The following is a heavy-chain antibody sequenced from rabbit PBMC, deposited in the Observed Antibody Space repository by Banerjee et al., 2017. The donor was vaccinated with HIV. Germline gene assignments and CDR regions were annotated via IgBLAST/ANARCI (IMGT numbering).Heavy chain of an antibody. CDR2: MDNGDGTT. J-gene: IGHJ4*01. Sequence: QSLEESGGDLVKPGTSLTLTCTASEFSFSNTHYMCWVRQAPGKGLEWIAYMDNGDGTTYYASWAKGRFTISKTSSTTVTLQMTSLTAADTATYFCARRFALWGPGTLVTVS. V-gene: IGHV1S40*01. CDR1: EFSFSNTHY. CDR3: ARRFAL.